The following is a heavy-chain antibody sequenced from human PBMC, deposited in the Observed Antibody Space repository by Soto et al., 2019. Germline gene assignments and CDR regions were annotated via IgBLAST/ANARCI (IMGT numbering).Heavy chain of an antibody. V-gene: IGHV4-30-2*01. CDR1: GGAISRGGYS. CDR3: ARVPGP. CDR2: IYHSGST. J-gene: IGHJ5*02. Sequence: QLQLQASGSGLVKPSQTLSLTCAVSGGAISRGGYSWSWIRQPPGKGLEWIGYIYHSGSTYYNLSLKSRVTISVDRSKNQFSLKLSSVTAAATAVYYCARVPGPLGQGTLVTVYS.